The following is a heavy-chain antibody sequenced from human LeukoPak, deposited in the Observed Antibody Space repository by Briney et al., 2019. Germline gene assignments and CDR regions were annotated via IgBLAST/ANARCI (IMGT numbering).Heavy chain of an antibody. CDR2: ISGSGGST. Sequence: GGSLRLSCAASGFTFSSYAMSWVRQAPGKGLEWVSAISGSGGSTYYADSVKGRFTISRDKSKNTLCLQMNSLRAEDTAVYYCAKLSGGDCYYGMDVWGQGTTVTVSS. V-gene: IGHV3-23*01. CDR1: GFTFSSYA. D-gene: IGHD2-15*01. CDR3: AKLSGGDCYYGMDV. J-gene: IGHJ6*02.